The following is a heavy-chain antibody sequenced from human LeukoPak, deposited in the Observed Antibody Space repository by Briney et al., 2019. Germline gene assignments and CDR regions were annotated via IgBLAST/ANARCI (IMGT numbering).Heavy chain of an antibody. D-gene: IGHD3-3*01. Sequence: ASVKVSCKASGYTFISYYIHWVRQAPGQGLEWMGIINPNGGSTSYAQKFQGRVTMTRDTSTSTVYMELSSLRSEDTAVYYCARDPYSSGFPVGFWFDPWGQGTLVTVSS. CDR1: GYTFISYY. V-gene: IGHV1-46*01. J-gene: IGHJ5*02. CDR3: ARDPYSSGFPVGFWFDP. CDR2: INPNGGST.